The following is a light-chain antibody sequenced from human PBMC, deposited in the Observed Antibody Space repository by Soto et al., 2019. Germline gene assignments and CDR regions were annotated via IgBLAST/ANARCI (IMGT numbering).Light chain of an antibody. J-gene: IGLJ1*01. CDR3: TSHAGSNTYV. CDR2: AVS. CDR1: SSAVGGYNY. Sequence: QSALTQPPSASGSPGQSVTISCTGTSSAVGGYNYVSWYQQHPGKAPKLIISAVSKRPSGVPDRFSGSKSGNTASLTVSGLQAEDEADYYCTSHAGSNTYVVGTGTKLTVL. V-gene: IGLV2-8*01.